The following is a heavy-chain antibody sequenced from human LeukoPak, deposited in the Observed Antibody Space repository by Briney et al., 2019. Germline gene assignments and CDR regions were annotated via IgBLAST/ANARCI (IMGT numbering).Heavy chain of an antibody. CDR1: GFVFRSYE. CDR3: AKIPAPTIMITFGGVIVDWFDP. Sequence: PGGSLRLSCSASGFVFRSYEMNWVRQAPGKGLEWVSYISSRGTTTYYADSVKGRFTISRDNSKNTLYLQMNSLRAEDTAVYYCAKIPAPTIMITFGGVIVDWFDPWGQGTLVTVSS. CDR2: ISSRGTTT. D-gene: IGHD3-16*02. J-gene: IGHJ5*02. V-gene: IGHV3-48*03.